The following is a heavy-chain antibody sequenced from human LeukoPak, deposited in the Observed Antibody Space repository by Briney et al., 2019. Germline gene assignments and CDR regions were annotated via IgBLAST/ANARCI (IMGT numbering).Heavy chain of an antibody. CDR3: ARGGEYYYGSGSYIPHDY. Sequence: PSETLSLTCTVSGYSISSGYYWGWIRPPPGKGLEWIGSNYPRGSTYYNPSLKSRVTISLDTSKNQFSLKLSSVTAADTAVYYCARGGEYYYGSGSYIPHDYWGQGTLVTVSS. J-gene: IGHJ4*02. CDR2: NYPRGST. D-gene: IGHD3-10*01. CDR1: GYSISSGYY. V-gene: IGHV4-38-2*02.